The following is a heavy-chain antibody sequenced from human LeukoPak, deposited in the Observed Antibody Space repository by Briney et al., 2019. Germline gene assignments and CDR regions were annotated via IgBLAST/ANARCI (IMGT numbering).Heavy chain of an antibody. CDR2: IRSKAYGGTT. CDR3: TTASFQQLVRRGHY. J-gene: IGHJ4*02. V-gene: IGHV3-49*02. Sequence: XGFIRSKAYGGTTEYAASVKDTFTISRDDSKSIAYLQMNSLKTEDTAVYYCTTASFQQLVRRGHYWGQGTLVTVSS. D-gene: IGHD6-13*01.